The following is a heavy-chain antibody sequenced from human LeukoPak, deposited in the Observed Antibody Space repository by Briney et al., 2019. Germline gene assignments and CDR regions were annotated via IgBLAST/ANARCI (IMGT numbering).Heavy chain of an antibody. J-gene: IGHJ4*02. D-gene: IGHD3-10*01. CDR3: ARRGEGPIGGIGY. CDR2: IHPGDSDT. CDR1: GYSFGNYW. V-gene: IGHV5-51*01. Sequence: GESLKISCKSSGYSFGNYWIGWVRQMPGKGLEWMGIIHPGDSDTRYSPSFQGQVTISAEKSITTAYLRWSSLKASDTAMYYCARRGEGPIGGIGYWGQGTLVTVSS.